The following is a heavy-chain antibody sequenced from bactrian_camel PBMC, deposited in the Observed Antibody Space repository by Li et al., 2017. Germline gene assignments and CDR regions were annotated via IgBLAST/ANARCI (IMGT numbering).Heavy chain of an antibody. CDR2: ISSEDNT. CDR3: GRIVDRSWSFDY. V-gene: IGHV3S53*01. D-gene: IGHD6*01. J-gene: IGHJ4*01. Sequence: VQLVESGGGSVQAGGSLKLSCVASGVTHSTCGRGWYRQAPGKERELVARISSEDNTRYGASVKGRFTISQDMVRNTVDLQMNSLKTDDTAVYYCGRIVDRSWSFDYWGQGTQVTVS. CDR1: GVTHSTCG.